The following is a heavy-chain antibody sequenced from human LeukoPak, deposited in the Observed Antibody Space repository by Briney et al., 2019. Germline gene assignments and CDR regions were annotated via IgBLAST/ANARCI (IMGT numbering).Heavy chain of an antibody. V-gene: IGHV4-34*01. CDR2: INHSGST. CDR1: GGSFSGYY. CDR3: AITYYYDSSGCFDY. J-gene: IGHJ4*02. D-gene: IGHD3-22*01. Sequence: SETLSLTCAVYGGSFSGYYWSWIRQPPGKGLEWIGEINHSGSTNYNPSLKSRVTISVDTSKNQFSLKLSSVTAADTAVYYCAITYYYDSSGCFDYWGQGTLVTVSS.